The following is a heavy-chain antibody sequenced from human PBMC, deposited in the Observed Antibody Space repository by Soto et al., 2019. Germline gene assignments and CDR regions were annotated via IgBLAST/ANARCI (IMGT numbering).Heavy chain of an antibody. CDR3: ARAAAGNSPFDY. V-gene: IGHV3-33*01. CDR2: IWYDGSDK. Sequence: QVELVESGGGVVQPGRSLRLSCAASGFTFSSYGMHWVRQAPGKGLDWVAVIWYDGSDKYYADSVKGRFTISRDNSRNTRYLQINSLRDEDTAVYYCARAAAGNSPFDYWGQGTLVTVSS. J-gene: IGHJ4*02. D-gene: IGHD6-13*01. CDR1: GFTFSSYG.